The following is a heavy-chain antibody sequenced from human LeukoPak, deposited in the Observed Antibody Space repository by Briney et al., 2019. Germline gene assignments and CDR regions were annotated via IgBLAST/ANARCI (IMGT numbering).Heavy chain of an antibody. J-gene: IGHJ3*02. CDR3: ARDNLDIVVVVAANPSDAFDI. Sequence: PSETLSLTCAAYGGSFSGYYWSWIRQPPGKGLEWIGEINHSGSTNYNPSLKSRVTISVDTSKNQFSLKLSSVTAADTAVYYCARDNLDIVVVVAANPSDAFDIWGQGTMVTVSS. D-gene: IGHD2-15*01. CDR2: INHSGST. V-gene: IGHV4-34*01. CDR1: GGSFSGYY.